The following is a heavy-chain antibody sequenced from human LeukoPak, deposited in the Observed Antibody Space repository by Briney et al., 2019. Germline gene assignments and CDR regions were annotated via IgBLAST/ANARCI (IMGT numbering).Heavy chain of an antibody. Sequence: GESLKISCKGSGYSFTSYWIGWVRQMPGKGLEWMGIIYPGDSDTRYSPSFQGQVTISANKSISTAYLQWSSLKASDTAMYYCARSGQQLAYYFDYWGQGTLVTVSS. CDR3: ARSGQQLAYYFDY. J-gene: IGHJ4*02. CDR1: GYSFTSYW. CDR2: IYPGDSDT. V-gene: IGHV5-51*01. D-gene: IGHD6-13*01.